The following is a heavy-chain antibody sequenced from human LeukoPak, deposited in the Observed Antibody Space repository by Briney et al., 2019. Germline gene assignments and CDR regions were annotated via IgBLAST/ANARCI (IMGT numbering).Heavy chain of an antibody. Sequence: GGSLRLSCAASGFTFNNYAMSWVRQAPGKGLEWVSYISSSSSTIYYADSVKGRFTISRDNAKNSLYLQMNSLRAEDTAVYYCARDWFGELLNYWGQGTLVTVSS. CDR1: GFTFNNYA. D-gene: IGHD3-10*01. V-gene: IGHV3-48*01. CDR2: ISSSSSTI. J-gene: IGHJ4*02. CDR3: ARDWFGELLNY.